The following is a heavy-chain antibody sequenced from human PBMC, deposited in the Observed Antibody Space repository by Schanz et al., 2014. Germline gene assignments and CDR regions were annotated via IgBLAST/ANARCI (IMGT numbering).Heavy chain of an antibody. CDR2: IKLDGSEK. CDR1: GFTFSGYW. D-gene: IGHD1-26*01. J-gene: IGHJ4*02. CDR3: AKYGTGKGVSFEY. V-gene: IGHV3-7*01. Sequence: EVQLVESGGGLVQPGGSVRLSWAACGFTFSGYWMSWVRPAPGEGLVWLANIKLDGSEKSDVDSVKGRFTISRDDAKNSLYLQMNSLTAEDTAVYYCAKYGTGKGVSFEYWGQGTLVTVSS.